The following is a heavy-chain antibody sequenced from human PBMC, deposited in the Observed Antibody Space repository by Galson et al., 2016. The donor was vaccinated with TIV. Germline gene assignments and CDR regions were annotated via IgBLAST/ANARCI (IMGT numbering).Heavy chain of an antibody. J-gene: IGHJ4*02. CDR3: AREKAGPGY. V-gene: IGHV7-4-1*02. CDR1: GGTFKIHS. D-gene: IGHD6-19*01. Sequence: SVKVSCKASGGTFKIHSITWVRQAPGQGFEWMGWINTDTGHPTYAQGFTGRFVFSLDTSVNTAYLEITSLRTEDTAVYYCAREKAGPGYWGQGTLVAVSS. CDR2: INTDTGHP.